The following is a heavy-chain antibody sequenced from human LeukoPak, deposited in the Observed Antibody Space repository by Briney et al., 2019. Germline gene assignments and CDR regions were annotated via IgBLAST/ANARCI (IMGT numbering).Heavy chain of an antibody. Sequence: SETLSLTCTVSGDSFSYFYWSWIRQPPGKGLEWIGYIYNSGSTGYNPSLKSRVTISLDTSQNQFSLKLTSVTAADTAVYYCVRGPYGSGISNWFDPWGQGTQVIVSS. CDR3: VRGPYGSGISNWFDP. V-gene: IGHV4-59*01. J-gene: IGHJ5*02. D-gene: IGHD3-10*01. CDR1: GDSFSYFY. CDR2: IYNSGST.